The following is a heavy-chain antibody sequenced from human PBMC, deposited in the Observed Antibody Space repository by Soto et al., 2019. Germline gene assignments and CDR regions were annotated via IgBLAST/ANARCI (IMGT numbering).Heavy chain of an antibody. CDR1: DGSIINVGYS. CDR2: IYHSGST. D-gene: IGHD5-12*01. CDR3: ARGAGRDGYNFDY. J-gene: IGHJ4*02. V-gene: IGHV4-30-2*01. Sequence: SETQSLTYGVADGSIINVGYSWSRIRQPPGKGLEWIGYIYHSGSTYYNPSLKSRVTISVDRSKNQFSLKLSSVTAADTAVYYCARGAGRDGYNFDYWGQGTLVTVSS.